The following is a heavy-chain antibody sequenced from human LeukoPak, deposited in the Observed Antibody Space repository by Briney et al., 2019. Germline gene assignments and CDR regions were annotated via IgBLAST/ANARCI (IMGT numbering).Heavy chain of an antibody. D-gene: IGHD6-13*01. Sequence: GGSLRLSCAASGFTFSSYGMHWVRQAPGKGLEWVAVISYDGSNKYYADSVKGRFTISRDNSKNTLYLQMNSLRAEDTAVYYCARGLYSSSWPFDYWGQGTLVTVSS. J-gene: IGHJ4*02. CDR3: ARGLYSSSWPFDY. CDR2: ISYDGSNK. V-gene: IGHV3-30*03. CDR1: GFTFSSYG.